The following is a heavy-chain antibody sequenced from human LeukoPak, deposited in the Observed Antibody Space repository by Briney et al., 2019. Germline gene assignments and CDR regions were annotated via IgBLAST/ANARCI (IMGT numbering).Heavy chain of an antibody. J-gene: IGHJ5*02. Sequence: PSETLSLTCTVSGGSISSYYWSWIRQPPGKGLEWIGYIYYSGSTNYNPSLKSRVTISVDTSKNQFSLKLSSVTAADTAVYYCGGAAAGRGNWLDPWGQGTLVTVSS. V-gene: IGHV4-59*01. D-gene: IGHD6-13*01. CDR2: IYYSGST. CDR3: GGAAAGRGNWLDP. CDR1: GGSISSYY.